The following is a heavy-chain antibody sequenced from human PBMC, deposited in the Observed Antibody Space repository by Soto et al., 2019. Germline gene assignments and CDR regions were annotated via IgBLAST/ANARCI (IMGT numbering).Heavy chain of an antibody. V-gene: IGHV1-18*01. CDR3: ARDLHSSSWYYWFDP. D-gene: IGHD6-13*01. J-gene: IGHJ5*02. Sequence: ASVKVSCKASGYTFTSYGISWVRQAPGQGLEWMGWISAYNGNTNYAQKLQGRVTMTTDTSTSTAYMELRSLRSDDTAVYYCARDLHSSSWYYWFDPWGQGTLLTVSS. CDR2: ISAYNGNT. CDR1: GYTFTSYG.